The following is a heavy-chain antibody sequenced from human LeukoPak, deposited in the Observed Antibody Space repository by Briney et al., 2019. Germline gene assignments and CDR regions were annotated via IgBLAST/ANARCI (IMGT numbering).Heavy chain of an antibody. CDR2: ISGSTTTI. CDR1: GLTFSSYS. J-gene: IGHJ6*02. V-gene: IGHV3-48*01. Sequence: GGSLRLSCAASGLTFSSYSLNWIREAPGKGLEWVSYISGSTTTIYYADSVNGRFTISRDNSKNTLYMQINSLRAEDTAVYYCAKEVTYGSGNCYYYYGMDVWGQGTTVTVSS. CDR3: AKEVTYGSGNCYYYYGMDV. D-gene: IGHD2-21*02.